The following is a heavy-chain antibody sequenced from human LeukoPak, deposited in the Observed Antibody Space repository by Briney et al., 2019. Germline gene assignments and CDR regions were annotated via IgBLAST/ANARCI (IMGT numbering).Heavy chain of an antibody. V-gene: IGHV5-51*01. Sequence: GESLQISCKGSGYSFSSYWIGWVRQMPGKGLEWMGIIYPGDSDTRYSPSFQGRVTISADKSISTAYLQWSSLKASDTAMYYCASTEAAAGTVAFDIWGQGTMVTVSS. J-gene: IGHJ3*02. CDR3: ASTEAAAGTVAFDI. CDR1: GYSFSSYW. D-gene: IGHD6-13*01. CDR2: IYPGDSDT.